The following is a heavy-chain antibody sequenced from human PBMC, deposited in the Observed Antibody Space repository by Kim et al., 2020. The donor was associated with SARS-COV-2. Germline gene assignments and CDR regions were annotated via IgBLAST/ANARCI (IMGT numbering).Heavy chain of an antibody. V-gene: IGHV1-8*01. CDR2: MNPNSGNT. CDR3: ASGKRLMIVVVITPYYYYGMDV. Sequence: ASVKVSCKASGYTFTSYDINWVRQATGQGLEWMGWMNPNSGNTGYAQKFRGRVTMTRNTSISTAYMELSSLRSEDTAVYYCASGKRLMIVVVITPYYYYGMDVWGQGTTVTVSS. CDR1: GYTFTSYD. D-gene: IGHD3-22*01. J-gene: IGHJ6*02.